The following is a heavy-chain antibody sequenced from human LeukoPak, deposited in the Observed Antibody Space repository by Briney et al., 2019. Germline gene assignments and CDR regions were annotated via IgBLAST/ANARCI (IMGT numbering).Heavy chain of an antibody. Sequence: GGSLRLSCATSGFTFSSYAMSWVRHAPGKGLEWGSSVSGSGGAIYCAASVKGRFTISRDNSKNTLSLQMSSLRAEDTAVYDCVKGVVPCLAVAVDYWCQGTLVTVSS. V-gene: IGHV3-23*01. CDR3: VKGVVPCLAVAVDY. CDR1: GFTFSSYA. J-gene: IGHJ4*02. CDR2: VSGSGGAI. D-gene: IGHD6-19*01.